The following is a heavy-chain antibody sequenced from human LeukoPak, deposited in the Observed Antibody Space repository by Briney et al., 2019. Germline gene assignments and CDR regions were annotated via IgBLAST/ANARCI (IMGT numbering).Heavy chain of an antibody. D-gene: IGHD3-10*01. CDR2: IPYDGSNK. CDR3: AKGLYYYGSGSYDYYYYMDV. V-gene: IGHV3-30*04. CDR1: GFTFSTYA. Sequence: GGSLRLSCAASGFTFSTYAMHWVRQAPGKGLEWVAVIPYDGSNKYYADSVKGRFTISRDNSKNTLYLQMNSLRAEDTAVYYCAKGLYYYGSGSYDYYYYMDVWGKGTTVTISS. J-gene: IGHJ6*03.